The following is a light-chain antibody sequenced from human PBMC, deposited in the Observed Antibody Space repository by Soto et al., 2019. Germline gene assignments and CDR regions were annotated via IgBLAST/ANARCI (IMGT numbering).Light chain of an antibody. CDR3: QQRSNWPPIFT. CDR1: QSVSSY. J-gene: IGKJ3*01. CDR2: DAS. V-gene: IGKV3-11*01. Sequence: EIVLTQSPATLSLSPGERATLSCRASQSVSSYLAWYQQKPGQAPRLLIYDASTSATGIPARCSGSGSGTDFTLSISSLEPEDLAVYYCQQRSNWPPIFTFGPGTKVDIK.